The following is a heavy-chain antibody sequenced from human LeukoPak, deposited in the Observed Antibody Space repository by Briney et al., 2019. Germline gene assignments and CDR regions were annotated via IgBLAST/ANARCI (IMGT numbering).Heavy chain of an antibody. CDR2: ISSSSSYI. D-gene: IGHD1-26*01. V-gene: IGHV3-21*01. CDR1: GFSLTTCS. CDR3: ARDRGASLNHEFDY. J-gene: IGHJ4*02. Sequence: SGGSLRLSCAASGFSLTTCSMNWVRQAPGKGLEWVSSISSSSSYIYYADSVKGRFTISRDNAKNSLYLQMNSLRAEDTAVYYCARDRGASLNHEFDYWGQGTLVTVSS.